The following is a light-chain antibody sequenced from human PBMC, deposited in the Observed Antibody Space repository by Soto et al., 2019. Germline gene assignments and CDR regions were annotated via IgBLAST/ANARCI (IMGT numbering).Light chain of an antibody. CDR1: QDINSR. J-gene: IGKJ4*01. CDR3: QQADSRPRT. V-gene: IGKV1-12*01. CDR2: FAF. Sequence: DIQMTQSPSSVSASVGDRVTITCRASQDINSRLAWYQQKPGKAPKLLIYFAFNLESGVPSRFIGRVSGPDFTLTISILQTQDCATYYFQQADSRPRTFGGGTKVEIQ.